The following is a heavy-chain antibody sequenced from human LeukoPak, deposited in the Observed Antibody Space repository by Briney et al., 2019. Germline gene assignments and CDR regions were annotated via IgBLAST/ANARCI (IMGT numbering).Heavy chain of an antibody. Sequence: GGSLRLSSAASRFTLSSNYTSWVRPAPGEGLEWVSVTYSGGSTYYADCVKGRFTISRDKSKNTLYLQMNGLRGEDTAVYSCAKGYYGFWSGCSNPFAFDYWGQGTLVTVSS. V-gene: IGHV3-66*02. D-gene: IGHD3-3*01. CDR2: TYSGGST. CDR1: RFTLSSNY. CDR3: AKGYYGFWSGCSNPFAFDY. J-gene: IGHJ4*02.